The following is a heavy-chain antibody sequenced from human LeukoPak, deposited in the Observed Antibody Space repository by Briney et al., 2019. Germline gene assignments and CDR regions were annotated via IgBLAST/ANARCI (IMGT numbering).Heavy chain of an antibody. V-gene: IGHV3-21*01. CDR1: GFTFSTYS. CDR3: ARAYSRYNFDY. J-gene: IGHJ4*02. D-gene: IGHD1-26*01. CDR2: ISSSSDFI. Sequence: PGRSLRLSCAASGFTFSTYSMNWARQAPGKGLEWVSSISSSSDFIYYADSVKGRFTISRDNAKNSLFLQMNSLRAEDTAVYFCARAYSRYNFDYWGQGILVTVSS.